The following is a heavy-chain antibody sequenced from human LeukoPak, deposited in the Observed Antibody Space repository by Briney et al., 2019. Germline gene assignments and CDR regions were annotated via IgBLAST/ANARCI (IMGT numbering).Heavy chain of an antibody. V-gene: IGHV3-9*01. J-gene: IGHJ4*02. CDR1: GFTFDDYA. Sequence: PGRSLRLSCAASGFTFDDYAMHWVRQAPGKGLEWVSGISWDSGNIGYADSVKGRFTISRDNAKNSLYLQMNSLRAEDTAVYYCARGYSGYDYEPGQRLDYWGQGTLVTVSS. CDR2: ISWDSGNI. D-gene: IGHD5-12*01. CDR3: ARGYSGYDYEPGQRLDY.